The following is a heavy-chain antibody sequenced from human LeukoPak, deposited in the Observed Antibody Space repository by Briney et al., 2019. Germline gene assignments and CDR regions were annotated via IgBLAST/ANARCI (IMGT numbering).Heavy chain of an antibody. V-gene: IGHV4-34*01. CDR3: ARGLRFLGWFDP. Sequence: SETLSPTCAVYGGSFSGYYWSWIRQPPGKGLEWIGEINHSGSTNYNPSLKSRVTISVDTSKNQFSLKLSSVTAADTAVYYCARGLRFLGWFDPWGQGTLVTVSS. CDR1: GGSFSGYY. J-gene: IGHJ5*02. D-gene: IGHD2-21*01. CDR2: INHSGST.